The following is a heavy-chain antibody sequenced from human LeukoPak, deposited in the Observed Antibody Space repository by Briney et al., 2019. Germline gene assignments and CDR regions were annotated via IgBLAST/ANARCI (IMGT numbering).Heavy chain of an antibody. CDR1: GFTFDDYA. D-gene: IGHD6-13*01. J-gene: IGHJ4*02. V-gene: IGHV3-43D*04. CDR3: AKDEGVAAASFDY. Sequence: GGSLRLSCAASGFTFDDYAMHWVRQAPGKGLEWVSLISWDGGSTYYADSAKGRFTISRDNSKNPLYLQMNSLRAEDTALYYCAKDEGVAAASFDYWGQGTLVTVSS. CDR2: ISWDGGST.